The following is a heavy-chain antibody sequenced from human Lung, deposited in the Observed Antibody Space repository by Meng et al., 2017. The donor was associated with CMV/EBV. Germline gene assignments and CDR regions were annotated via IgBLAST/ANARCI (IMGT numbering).Heavy chain of an antibody. CDR3: AKVYTSTNWGYYYGMDV. CDR2: IYSGGSDT. V-gene: IGHV3-23*03. Sequence: SXAASGFSFSSYAMNWVRQAPGRGLEWVSLIYSGGSDTYYVDSVKGRFTISRDDSKNTLYLQMHSLAADDTAIYYCAKVYTSTNWGYYYGMDVWXQGTTVTVSS. CDR1: GFSFSSYA. D-gene: IGHD2-2*01. J-gene: IGHJ6*02.